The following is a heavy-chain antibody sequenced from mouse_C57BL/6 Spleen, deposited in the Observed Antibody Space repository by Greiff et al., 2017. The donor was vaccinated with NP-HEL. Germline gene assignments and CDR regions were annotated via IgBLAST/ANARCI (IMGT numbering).Heavy chain of an antibody. J-gene: IGHJ2*01. CDR1: GYTFTDYN. Sequence: VQLQQSGPELVKPGASVKMSCKASGYTFTDYNMHWVKQSHGKSLEWIGYINPNNGGTSYNQKFKGKATLTVNKSSSTAYMELRSLTSEDSAVYYCAGINYGNYQYYFDYWGQGTTLTVSS. D-gene: IGHD2-1*01. CDR3: AGINYGNYQYYFDY. V-gene: IGHV1-22*01. CDR2: INPNNGGT.